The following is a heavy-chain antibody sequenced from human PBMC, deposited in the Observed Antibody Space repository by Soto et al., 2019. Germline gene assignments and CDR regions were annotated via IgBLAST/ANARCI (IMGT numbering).Heavy chain of an antibody. CDR1: GFTFSTYG. CDR3: ARDLRKGRYFDY. Sequence: QVQLVESGGGVVQPGGSLRLSCAASGFTFSTYGMHWVRQAPGKGPEWVAVIWSDGSNKYHADSVKGRFTISRDSSENSLYLQMNSLRVEDTAVYYCARDLRKGRYFDYWGQGTLVTVSS. V-gene: IGHV3-33*01. CDR2: IWSDGSNK. J-gene: IGHJ4*02.